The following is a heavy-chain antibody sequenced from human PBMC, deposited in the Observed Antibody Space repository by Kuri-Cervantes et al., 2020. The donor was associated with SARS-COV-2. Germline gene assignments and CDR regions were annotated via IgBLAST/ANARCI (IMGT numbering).Heavy chain of an antibody. CDR3: ARRPDQIYWYFDL. D-gene: IGHD2-2*01. CDR1: GGSISSGGFY. CDR2: IYYSGGT. V-gene: IGHV4-31*03. Sequence: LRLSCTVSGGSISSGGFYWSWIRQHPGKGLEWIAYIYYSGGTYYNPSLKSRVTISVDTSKNQFSLKLSPVTAADTAVYYCARRPDQIYWYFDLWGRGTLVTVSS. J-gene: IGHJ2*01.